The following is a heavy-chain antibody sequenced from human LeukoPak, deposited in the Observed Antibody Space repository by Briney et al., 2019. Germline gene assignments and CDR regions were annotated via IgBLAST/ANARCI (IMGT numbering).Heavy chain of an antibody. CDR3: ARGDYDSGSYYPNFDY. CDR2: INEDGSEK. CDR1: GFTFKSYW. D-gene: IGHD3-10*01. V-gene: IGHV3-7*01. J-gene: IGHJ4*02. Sequence: GGSLRLSCVTSGFTFKSYWVNWVRQAPGKGLEWVANINEDGSEKYYMDSVRGRFTISRDTAKNSLYLQMNSLRVEDTAVYYCARGDYDSGSYYPNFDYWGQGTLVTVSS.